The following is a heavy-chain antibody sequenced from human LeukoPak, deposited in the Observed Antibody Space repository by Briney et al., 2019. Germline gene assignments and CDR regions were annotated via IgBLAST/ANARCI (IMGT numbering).Heavy chain of an antibody. CDR1: GFTFSDHY. CDR3: ARGGSHVAFDI. D-gene: IGHD1-26*01. CDR2: TRNKANSYST. V-gene: IGHV3-72*01. J-gene: IGHJ3*02. Sequence: GGSLRLSCAASGFTFSDHYMDWVRQAPGKGLEWVGRTRNKANSYSTEYAASVKGRFTISRDDSKNSLCLQMNSLKTEDTAVYYCARGGSHVAFDIWGQGTMVTVSS.